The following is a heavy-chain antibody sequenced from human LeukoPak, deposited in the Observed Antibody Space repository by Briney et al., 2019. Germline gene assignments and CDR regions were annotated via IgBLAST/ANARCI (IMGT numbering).Heavy chain of an antibody. CDR1: GFTFDDYA. Sequence: GGSLRLSCAASGFTFDDYAMHWVRQAPGKGLEWVSGISWNSGSIGYADSVKGRFTISRDNAKNSLYLQMNSLRAEDTALYYCAKDFDYWGQGTLVTVSS. J-gene: IGHJ4*02. V-gene: IGHV3-9*01. CDR3: AKDFDY. CDR2: ISWNSGSI.